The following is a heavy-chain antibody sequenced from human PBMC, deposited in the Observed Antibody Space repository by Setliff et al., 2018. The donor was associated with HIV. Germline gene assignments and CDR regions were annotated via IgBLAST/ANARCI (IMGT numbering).Heavy chain of an antibody. V-gene: IGHV4-61*02. J-gene: IGHJ6*02. D-gene: IGHD7-27*01. CDR3: ARDLGSGLYYYGMDV. Sequence: SETLSLTCTVSGGSISSGSYYRSWIRQPAGKGLEWIGRIYTSGSTNYNPSLKSRVTISVDTSKNQFSLKLSSVTAADTAVYYCARDLGSGLYYYGMDVWGQGTTVTVSS. CDR1: GGSISSGSYY. CDR2: IYTSGST.